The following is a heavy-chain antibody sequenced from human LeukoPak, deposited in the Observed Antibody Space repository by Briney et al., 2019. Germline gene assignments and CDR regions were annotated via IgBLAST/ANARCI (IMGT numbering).Heavy chain of an antibody. Sequence: SVKVSCTASGGTFSNYAISWVRQAPGQGLEWMGGIIPIFGTANYAQKFQGRVTITADESTSTAYMELSSLRSEDTAVYYCARIKNLGKNCGGDCYSGLRYWGQGTLVTVSS. V-gene: IGHV1-69*13. D-gene: IGHD2-21*02. J-gene: IGHJ4*02. CDR1: GGTFSNYA. CDR3: ARIKNLGKNCGGDCYSGLRY. CDR2: IIPIFGTA.